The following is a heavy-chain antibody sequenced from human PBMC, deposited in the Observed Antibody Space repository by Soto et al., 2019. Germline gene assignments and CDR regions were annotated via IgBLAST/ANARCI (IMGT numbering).Heavy chain of an antibody. CDR3: AGEDYDYYYLDV. J-gene: IGHJ6*03. Sequence: QVQLVQSGAEVKKPGSSVKVSCKASGGSFSTYTINWVRQAPGQGLEWMGRIIPVIGIGNYAQKFKGRVTITADKSTSTAYMELRSLRSEDTAVYYCAGEDYDYYYLDVWGKGTTVTVSS. CDR1: GGSFSTYT. CDR2: IIPVIGIG. V-gene: IGHV1-69*08.